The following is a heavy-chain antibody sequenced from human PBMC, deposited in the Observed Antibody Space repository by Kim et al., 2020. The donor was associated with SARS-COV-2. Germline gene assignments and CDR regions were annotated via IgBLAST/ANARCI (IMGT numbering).Heavy chain of an antibody. Sequence: GESLKISCKGSGYSFTSYWIGWVRQMPGKGLEWMGIIYPGDSDTRYSPSFQGQVTISADKSISTAYLQWSSLKASDTAMYYCARHGVDSPMPDYYYGMDVWGQGTTVTVSS. CDR2: IYPGDSDT. D-gene: IGHD2-2*01. CDR1: GYSFTSYW. CDR3: ARHGVDSPMPDYYYGMDV. J-gene: IGHJ6*02. V-gene: IGHV5-51*01.